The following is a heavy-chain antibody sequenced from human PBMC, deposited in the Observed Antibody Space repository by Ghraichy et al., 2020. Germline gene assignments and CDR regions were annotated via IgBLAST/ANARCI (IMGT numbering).Heavy chain of an antibody. J-gene: IGHJ5*02. V-gene: IGHV4-34*01. CDR2: INHSGST. CDR1: GGSFSGYY. D-gene: IGHD2-15*01. Sequence: SETLSLTCAVYGGSFSGYYWSWIRQPPGKGLEWIGEINHSGSTNYNPSLKSRVTISVDTSKNQFSLKLSSVTAADTAVYYCARATGDIVVVPAGYNWFDPWGQGTRVTVSS. CDR3: ARATGDIVVVPAGYNWFDP.